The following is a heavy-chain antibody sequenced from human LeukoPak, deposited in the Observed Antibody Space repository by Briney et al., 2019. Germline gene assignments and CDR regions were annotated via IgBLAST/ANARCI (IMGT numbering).Heavy chain of an antibody. CDR2: TSSSSSYI. Sequence: GGSLRLSCAASGFTFSSYSINWVRQAPGKGLEWVSSTSSSSSYIYFADSVKGRFTISRDNSKNTLYLQMNSLRAEDTAVYYCAKGGYHDSSGYFDYWGQGTLVTVSS. J-gene: IGHJ4*02. CDR1: GFTFSSYS. CDR3: AKGGYHDSSGYFDY. D-gene: IGHD3-22*01. V-gene: IGHV3-21*04.